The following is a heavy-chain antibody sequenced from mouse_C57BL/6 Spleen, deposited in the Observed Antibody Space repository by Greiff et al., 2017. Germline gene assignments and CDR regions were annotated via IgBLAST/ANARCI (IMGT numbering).Heavy chain of an antibody. CDR1: GFNIKDYY. CDR3: TTRGYGRAWFAY. D-gene: IGHD1-1*01. V-gene: IGHV14-1*01. J-gene: IGHJ3*01. Sequence: EVQLQQSGAELVRPGASVKLSCTASGFNIKDYYMHWVKQRPEQGLEWIGRIDPEDGDTEYAPKFQGKATMTADTSSNTADLQLSRLTSEDTAVYYCTTRGYGRAWFAYWGQGTLVTVSA. CDR2: IDPEDGDT.